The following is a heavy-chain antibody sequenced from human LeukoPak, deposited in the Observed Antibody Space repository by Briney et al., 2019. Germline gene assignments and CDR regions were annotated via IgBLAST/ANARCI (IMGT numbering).Heavy chain of an antibody. V-gene: IGHV1-2*02. CDR1: GYTFTGYY. CDR3: ARALMTTVPTNAFDI. CDR2: INPNSGGT. J-gene: IGHJ3*02. Sequence: ASVKVSCKAPGYTFTGYYMHWVRQAPGRGLEWMGWINPNSGGTNYAQKFQGRVTMTRDTSISTAYMELSRLRSDDTAVYYCARALMTTVPTNAFDIWGQGTMVTVSS. D-gene: IGHD4-17*01.